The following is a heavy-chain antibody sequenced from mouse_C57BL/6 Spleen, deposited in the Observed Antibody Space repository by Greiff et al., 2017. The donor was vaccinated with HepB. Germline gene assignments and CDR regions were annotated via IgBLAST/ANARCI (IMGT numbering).Heavy chain of an antibody. J-gene: IGHJ2*01. Sequence: EVQLQESGPGLVKPSQSLSLTCSVTGYSITSGYYWNWIRQFPGNKLEWMGYISYDGSNNYNPSLKNRISITRDTSKNQFFLKLNSVTTEDTATYYYARGATVVANGFDYWGQGTTLTVSS. V-gene: IGHV3-6*01. CDR1: GYSITSGYY. CDR3: ARGATVVANGFDY. D-gene: IGHD1-1*01. CDR2: ISYDGSN.